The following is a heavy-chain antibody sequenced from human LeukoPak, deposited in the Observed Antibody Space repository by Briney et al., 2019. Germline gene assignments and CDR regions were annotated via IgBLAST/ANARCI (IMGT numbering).Heavy chain of an antibody. J-gene: IGHJ6*04. D-gene: IGHD6-13*01. CDR3: ARARDRRDSSKPTPPDV. Sequence: GGSLRLSCAASGFTFSSYSMNWVRQAPGKGLEWVSSISSSSSYIYYADSVKGRFTISRDNAKNSLYLQMNSLRAEDTAVYYCARARDRRDSSKPTPPDVWGKGTTVTVSS. CDR2: ISSSSSYI. CDR1: GFTFSSYS. V-gene: IGHV3-21*01.